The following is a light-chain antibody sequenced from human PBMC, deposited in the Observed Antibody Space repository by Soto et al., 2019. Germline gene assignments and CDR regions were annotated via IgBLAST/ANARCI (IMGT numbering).Light chain of an antibody. CDR1: QSVSSN. Sequence: EIVMTQSPATLSVSPGERATLSCRASQSVSSNLAWYQQKLGQAPRLLIYGASTRATRIPARFSGSGSGTEFTLTISSLQSEDFAVYYCQQYSTWPRTFGQGTKVDIK. V-gene: IGKV3-15*01. CDR2: GAS. J-gene: IGKJ1*01. CDR3: QQYSTWPRT.